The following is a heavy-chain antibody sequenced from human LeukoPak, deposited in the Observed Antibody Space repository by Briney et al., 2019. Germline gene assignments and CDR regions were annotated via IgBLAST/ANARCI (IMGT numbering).Heavy chain of an antibody. D-gene: IGHD6-13*01. CDR3: ARVYSSTWDGSYFDC. V-gene: IGHV3-72*01. CDR2: TRNRANSYTT. J-gene: IGHJ4*02. CDR1: GFTFSDHY. Sequence: PGESLRLSCAASGFTFSDHYMDWVRQAPGKGLEWVGRTRNRANSYTTEYAASVKGRFTISRDDSKNSLYLQMNSLKTEDTAVYYCARVYSSTWDGSYFDCWGQGTLVTVSS.